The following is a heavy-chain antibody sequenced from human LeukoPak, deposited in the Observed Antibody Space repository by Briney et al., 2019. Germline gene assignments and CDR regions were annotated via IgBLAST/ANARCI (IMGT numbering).Heavy chain of an antibody. V-gene: IGHV4-34*01. Sequence: PSETLSLTCAVYGGSFSGYYWSWIRQPPGKGLEWIGEINHSGSTNYNPSLKNRVTISVDTSKNQFSLKLSSVTAADTAVYYCARYRTGTVIINYWGQGTLVTVSS. CDR3: ARYRTGTVIINY. D-gene: IGHD3/OR15-3a*01. CDR1: GGSFSGYY. J-gene: IGHJ4*02. CDR2: INHSGST.